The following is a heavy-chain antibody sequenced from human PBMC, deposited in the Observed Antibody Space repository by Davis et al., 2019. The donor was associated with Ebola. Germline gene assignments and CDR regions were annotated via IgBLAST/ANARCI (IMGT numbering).Heavy chain of an antibody. D-gene: IGHD3-3*01. J-gene: IGHJ6*02. V-gene: IGHV2-70*11. CDR2: IDWDDDQ. CDR3: ARSKYYDFWSGYYREYYYGMDV. Sequence: SGPTLVKPTPTLTLTCTFSGFSLRTRGMCVSWIRQPPGKALEWLARIDWDDDQYYSTSLKTRLTISKDTSKNQVVLTMTNMDPVDTATYYCARSKYYDFWSGYYREYYYGMDVWGQGTTVTVSS. CDR1: GFSLRTRGMC.